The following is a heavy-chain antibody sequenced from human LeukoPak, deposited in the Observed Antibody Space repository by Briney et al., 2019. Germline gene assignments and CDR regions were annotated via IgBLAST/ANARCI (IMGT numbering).Heavy chain of an antibody. V-gene: IGHV4-59*01. CDR3: ARDAYSSSSVYYYYMDV. J-gene: IGHJ6*03. D-gene: IGHD6-6*01. CDR2: IYYSGST. Sequence: SSETLSLTCTVSGGSISSYYWSWIRQPPGKGLEWIGYIYYSGSTNYNPSLKSRATISVDTSKTQFSLKLSSVTAADTAVYYCARDAYSSSSVYYYYMDVWGKGTTVTVSS. CDR1: GGSISSYY.